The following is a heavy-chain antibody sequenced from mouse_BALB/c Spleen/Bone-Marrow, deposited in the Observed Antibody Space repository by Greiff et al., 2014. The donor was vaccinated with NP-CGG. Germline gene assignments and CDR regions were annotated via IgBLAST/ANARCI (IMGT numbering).Heavy chain of an antibody. J-gene: IGHJ2*01. CDR3: AKRGNYGYFDY. CDR1: GFSLTSYG. V-gene: IGHV2-5-1*01. Sequence: QVQLQQPGPSLVQPSQSLSITCTVPGFSLTSYGVRWVRQSPGKGLEWLGVIWRGGSTDYNAAFMSRLSITKDNSKSQVFFKMNSLQADDTAIYYCAKRGNYGYFDYWGQGTTLTVSS. D-gene: IGHD2-1*01. CDR2: IWRGGST.